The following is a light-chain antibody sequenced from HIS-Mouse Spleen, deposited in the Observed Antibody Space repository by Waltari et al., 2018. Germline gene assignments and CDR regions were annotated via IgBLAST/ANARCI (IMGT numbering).Light chain of an antibody. CDR1: ALPKQY. V-gene: IGLV3-25*03. Sequence: SYELTQPPSVSVSPGQTARITCSGDALPKQYAYWYQQKPGQAPVLVIYKGSGRPSGIPERFSGSRSGTTVTLTISGVQAEDEAEYYCQSADSSGTYVVFGGGTKLTVL. J-gene: IGLJ2*01. CDR2: KGS. CDR3: QSADSSGTYVV.